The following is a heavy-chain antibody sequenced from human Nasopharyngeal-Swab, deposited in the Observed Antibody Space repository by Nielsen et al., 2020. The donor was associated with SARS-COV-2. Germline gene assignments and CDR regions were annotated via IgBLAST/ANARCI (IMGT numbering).Heavy chain of an antibody. CDR1: GGSISSGGYS. CDR2: IYHSGST. V-gene: IGHV4-30-2*01. J-gene: IGHJ5*02. Sequence: SETLSLTCAVSGGSISSGGYSWSWIRQPPGKGLEWIGYIYHSGSTYYNPSLKSRVTISVDRSKNQFSLKLSSVTAADTAVYYCARPVFGLRGNWFDPWGQGTLVTVSS. D-gene: IGHD3/OR15-3a*01. CDR3: ARPVFGLRGNWFDP.